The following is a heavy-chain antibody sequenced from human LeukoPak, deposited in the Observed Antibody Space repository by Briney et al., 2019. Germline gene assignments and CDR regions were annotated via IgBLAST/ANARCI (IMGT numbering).Heavy chain of an antibody. V-gene: IGHV3-23*01. J-gene: IGHJ6*02. CDR3: AKYRTPPHYGLDV. Sequence: GGSLRLSCATSGFTFSTYAMNWVRQAPGKGLEGVSGISDGGGNTWYADSVKGRFTISRDNSKNTLYLQMNRLRVEDTATYYCAKYRTPPHYGLDVWGQGTTVTIS. CDR1: GFTFSTYA. CDR2: ISDGGGNT. D-gene: IGHD1-14*01.